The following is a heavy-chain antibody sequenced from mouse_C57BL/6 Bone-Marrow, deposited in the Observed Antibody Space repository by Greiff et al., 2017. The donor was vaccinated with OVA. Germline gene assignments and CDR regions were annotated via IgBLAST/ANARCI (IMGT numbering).Heavy chain of an antibody. V-gene: IGHV1-81*01. Sequence: QVQLQQSGAELARPGASVKLSCKASGYTFTRYDISWVKQRTGQGLEWIGEIYPRSGNTYYNEKFKGKATLTADKSSSTAYMELRSLTSEDSAVYFGARRGVYYDDLDYGGQGTSVTVSS. CDR1: GYTFTRYD. J-gene: IGHJ4*01. CDR3: ARRGVYYDDLDY. CDR2: IYPRSGNT. D-gene: IGHD2-13*01.